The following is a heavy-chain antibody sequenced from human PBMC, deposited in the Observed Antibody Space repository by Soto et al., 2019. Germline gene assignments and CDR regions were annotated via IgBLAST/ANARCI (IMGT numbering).Heavy chain of an antibody. J-gene: IGHJ6*03. CDR1: GGSISSSSYY. V-gene: IGHV4-39*01. D-gene: IGHD3-10*01. Sequence: SETLSLTCTVSGGSISSSSYYWGWIRQPPGKGLEWIGSIYYSGSTYYNPSLKSRVTITVDTSKNQFSLKLSSVTAADTAVYYCARHGEEDYYYMDVWGKGTTVTVSS. CDR3: ARHGEEDYYYMDV. CDR2: IYYSGST.